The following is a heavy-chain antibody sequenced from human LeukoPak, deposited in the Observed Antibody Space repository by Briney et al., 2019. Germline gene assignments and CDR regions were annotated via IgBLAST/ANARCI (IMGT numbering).Heavy chain of an antibody. CDR1: GGSFSGYY. V-gene: IGHV4-34*01. J-gene: IGHJ4*02. CDR2: INHSGST. D-gene: IGHD4-23*01. Sequence: SSETLSLTCAVYGGSFSGYYWSWIRQPPGKGLEWIGGINHSGSTNYNPSLKSRVTISVDTSKNQFSLKLSSVTAADTAVYYCARGLFFGGNSYRLIDYWGQGTLVTVSS. CDR3: ARGLFFGGNSYRLIDY.